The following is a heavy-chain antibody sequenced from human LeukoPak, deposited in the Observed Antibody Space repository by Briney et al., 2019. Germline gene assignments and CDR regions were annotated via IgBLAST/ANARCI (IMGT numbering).Heavy chain of an antibody. CDR2: ITVGGGST. Sequence: GGSLRLSCAASRFTFTSYGMSWVRQAPRKGLEWVSVITVGGGSTYYADSVKGRFTISRDNSKNTLYLQMNSLRAEDTAMYYCAKGLDGRLGTFDVWGQGTMVTVSS. CDR1: RFTFTSYG. V-gene: IGHV3-23*01. D-gene: IGHD1-14*01. CDR3: AKGLDGRLGTFDV. J-gene: IGHJ3*01.